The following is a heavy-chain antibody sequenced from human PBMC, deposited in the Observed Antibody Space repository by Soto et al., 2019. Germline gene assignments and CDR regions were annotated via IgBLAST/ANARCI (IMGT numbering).Heavy chain of an antibody. Sequence: QVPLVQSGAEVKKPGSSVKVSCKASGGTFSSYAISWVRQAPGQGLEWMGGIIPIFGTANYAQKFQGRVTITADESTSTAYMELSSLRSEDTAVYYCAREPRGYCSGGSCYSGNRYFDLWGRGTLVTVSS. D-gene: IGHD2-15*01. V-gene: IGHV1-69*01. CDR3: AREPRGYCSGGSCYSGNRYFDL. CDR1: GGTFSSYA. CDR2: IIPIFGTA. J-gene: IGHJ2*01.